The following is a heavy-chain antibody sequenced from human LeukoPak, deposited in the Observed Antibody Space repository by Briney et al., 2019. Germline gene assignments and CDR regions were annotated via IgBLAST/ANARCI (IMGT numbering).Heavy chain of an antibody. Sequence: SETLSLTCTVSGGSISSYYWSWIRQPPGKGLEWIGYIYYSGSTNYNPSLKSRVTISVDTSKNQFSLKLSSVTAADTAVYYCARAMGVVVPAAMPYWYFDLWGRGTLVTVSS. J-gene: IGHJ2*01. CDR2: IYYSGST. CDR3: ARAMGVVVPAAMPYWYFDL. V-gene: IGHV4-59*01. D-gene: IGHD2-2*01. CDR1: GGSISSYY.